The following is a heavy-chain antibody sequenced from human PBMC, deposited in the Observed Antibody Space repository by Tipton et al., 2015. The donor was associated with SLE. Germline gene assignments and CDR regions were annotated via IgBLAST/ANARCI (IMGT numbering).Heavy chain of an antibody. CDR3: ARVVKGSSWYWFDP. Sequence: TLSLTCTVSGASISSYSWSWIRQPPGKGLEWIGYIYYSGSTNYNPSLKSRVTISVDTSKKQFSLKLSSVTAADTAVYYCARVVKGSSWYWFDPWGQGTLVTASS. CDR2: IYYSGST. J-gene: IGHJ5*02. V-gene: IGHV4-59*01. CDR1: GASISSYS. D-gene: IGHD6-13*01.